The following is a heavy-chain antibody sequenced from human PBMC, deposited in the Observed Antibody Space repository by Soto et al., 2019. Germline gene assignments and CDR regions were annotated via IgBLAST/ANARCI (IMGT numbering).Heavy chain of an antibody. J-gene: IGHJ6*02. V-gene: IGHV3-30*18. CDR1: GFTFSSYG. CDR2: ISYDGSNK. D-gene: IGHD5-18*01. CDR3: AKVXSSGYSYGLDYYYGMDV. Sequence: GGSLRLSCPASGFTFSSYGMHWVRQAPGKWLEWVAVISYDGSNKYYADSVKGRFTISRDNSKNTLYLQMNSLRAEDTAVYYCAKVXSSGYSYGLDYYYGMDVWGQGTTVTVSS.